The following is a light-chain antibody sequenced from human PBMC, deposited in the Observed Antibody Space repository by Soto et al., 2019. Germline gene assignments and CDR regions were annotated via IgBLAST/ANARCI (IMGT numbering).Light chain of an antibody. Sequence: EIVLTQSPGTLSLSPGGRATLSCRASQSVRSSYLAWYQQRPGQAPRLLIFGASFRATGIPDRFSGSRSGTDFTLTISRLEPEDFAVYYCQHYGSPLTFGGGTKVDIK. V-gene: IGKV3-20*01. J-gene: IGKJ4*01. CDR1: QSVRSSY. CDR2: GAS. CDR3: QHYGSPLT.